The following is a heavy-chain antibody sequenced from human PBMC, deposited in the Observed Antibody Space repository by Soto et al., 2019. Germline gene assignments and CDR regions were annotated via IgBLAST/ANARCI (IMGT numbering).Heavy chain of an antibody. V-gene: IGHV4-4*02. CDR3: ASQLMVRGNDAFDI. CDR1: SGSISSSNW. D-gene: IGHD3-10*01. CDR2: INHSGST. J-gene: IGHJ3*02. Sequence: QVQLQESGPGLVKPSGTLALTCAVASGSISSSNWWSWVRQPPGKGLEWIGEINHSGSTNYNPSLKSRVTISVDKSNNQFSLKLSSVTAADTAMYYCASQLMVRGNDAFDIWGQGTMVTVSS.